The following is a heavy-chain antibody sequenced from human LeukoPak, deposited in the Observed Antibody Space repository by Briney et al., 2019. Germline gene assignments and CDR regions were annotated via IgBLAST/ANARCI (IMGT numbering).Heavy chain of an antibody. Sequence: PGGSLRLSCAASGFTFSSYSMNWVRQAPGKGLEWVSSISSSSSYIYYADSVKGRFTISRDNAKNSLYLQMNSLRAEDTAVYYCARGAWTAYYFDYWGQGTLVTVSS. CDR1: GFTFSSYS. CDR3: ARGAWTAYYFDY. J-gene: IGHJ4*02. V-gene: IGHV3-21*01. D-gene: IGHD3/OR15-3a*01. CDR2: ISSSSSYI.